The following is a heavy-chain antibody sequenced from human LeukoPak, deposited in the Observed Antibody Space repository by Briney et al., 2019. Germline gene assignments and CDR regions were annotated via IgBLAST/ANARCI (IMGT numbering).Heavy chain of an antibody. V-gene: IGHV1-18*01. D-gene: IGHD2-21*01. CDR3: ARERMGIAMTGYCFDS. CDR1: GYSFTNNG. CDR2: ISAYNGNT. Sequence: ASVKVSCKASGYSFTNNGISWVRRAPGQGLEWMGWISAYNGNTNSTQKIQGRVTMTTDTSTSTAYMELRGLRSDDTAVYYCARERMGIAMTGYCFDSWGQGTLVTVSS. J-gene: IGHJ4*02.